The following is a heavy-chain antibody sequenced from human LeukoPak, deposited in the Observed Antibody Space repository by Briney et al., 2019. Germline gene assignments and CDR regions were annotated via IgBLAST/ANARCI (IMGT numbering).Heavy chain of an antibody. D-gene: IGHD2-2*01. J-gene: IGHJ6*02. V-gene: IGHV5-51*01. CDR2: INPGDSDT. CDR3: ARHPDCTRTSCYVDYYGMDV. CDR1: GYRFTSYW. Sequence: GESLKISCKGSGYRFTSYWIGWVRQMRGKGREWMGIINPGDSDTRYSPSFQGQVTISADKSISTAYLQWSSLKASDTAMYYCARHPDCTRTSCYVDYYGMDVWGQGTTVTVSS.